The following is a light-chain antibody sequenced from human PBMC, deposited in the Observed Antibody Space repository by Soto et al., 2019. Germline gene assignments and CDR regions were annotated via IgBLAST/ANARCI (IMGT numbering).Light chain of an antibody. CDR2: DAS. CDR3: QQRSNWPFT. J-gene: IGKJ3*01. CDR1: QSVSAY. V-gene: IGKV3-11*01. Sequence: EIVLTQSPATLSLSPGERATLSCRASQSVSAYLAWYQQRPGQVPRLLIYDASSRATGIPARFSGSGSGTDFTLTISSLEPEDFAVYYCQQRSNWPFTFGPGTNVEIK.